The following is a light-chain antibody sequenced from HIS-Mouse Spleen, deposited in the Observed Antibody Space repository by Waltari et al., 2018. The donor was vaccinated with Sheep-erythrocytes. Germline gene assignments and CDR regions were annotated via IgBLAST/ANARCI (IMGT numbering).Light chain of an antibody. CDR1: TGIRNE. Sequence: AIQMTQSPSSLSASVGDRVTLTCRASTGIRNELGWYQQKPGKAPKHLSYSASSLQSGVPSRFSDSGSGTDFTLTISSLQPEDFATYYCLQDYNYPFTFGPGTKVDIK. CDR2: SAS. J-gene: IGKJ3*01. V-gene: IGKV1-6*01. CDR3: LQDYNYPFT.